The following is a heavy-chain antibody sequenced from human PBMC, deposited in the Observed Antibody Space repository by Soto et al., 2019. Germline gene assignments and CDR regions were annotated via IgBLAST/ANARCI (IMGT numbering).Heavy chain of an antibody. CDR3: GRYCSSTSCQFDP. CDR1: GYIFTGYY. Sequence: QVPLVQSGAEVKKPGASVKVSCKASGYIFTGYYIHWVRQAPGQGLEWMGGINPDSGASNYAQKFQGRVTMTRDTSISTAYMELSRLRSDDTAVYYCGRYCSSTSCQFDPWGQGTLVTVSS. CDR2: INPDSGAS. J-gene: IGHJ5*02. V-gene: IGHV1-2*02. D-gene: IGHD2-2*01.